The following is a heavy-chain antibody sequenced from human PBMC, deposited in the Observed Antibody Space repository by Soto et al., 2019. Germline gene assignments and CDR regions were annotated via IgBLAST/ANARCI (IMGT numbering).Heavy chain of an antibody. V-gene: IGHV3-11*01. CDR3: ATQSHPYYDFWSGLGYRHNTPKGEDYFDY. Sequence: GGSLRLSCAASGFTFSDYYMSWIRQAPGKGLEWVSYISSSGSTIYYADSVKGRFTISRDNAKNSLYLQMNSLRAEDTAVYYCATQSHPYYDFWSGLGYRHNTPKGEDYFDYWGQGTLVTVSS. J-gene: IGHJ4*02. CDR1: GFTFSDYY. CDR2: ISSSGSTI. D-gene: IGHD3-3*01.